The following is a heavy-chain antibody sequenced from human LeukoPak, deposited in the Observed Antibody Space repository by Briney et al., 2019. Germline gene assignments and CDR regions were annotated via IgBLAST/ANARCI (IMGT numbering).Heavy chain of an antibody. V-gene: IGHV3-30*02. CDR3: AKYEQWLAGGAFDI. CDR1: GFTFISYG. CDR2: IRYDGSNK. J-gene: IGHJ3*02. D-gene: IGHD6-19*01. Sequence: PGGSLRLSCAASGFTFISYGMHWVRQAPGKGLEWVAFIRYDGSNKYYADSVKDRFTISRDNSKNTLYLQMNSLRAEDTAVYYCAKYEQWLAGGAFDIWGQGTMVTVSS.